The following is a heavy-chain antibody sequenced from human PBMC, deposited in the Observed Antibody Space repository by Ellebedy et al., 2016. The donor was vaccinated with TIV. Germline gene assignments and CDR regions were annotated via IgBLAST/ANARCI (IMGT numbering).Heavy chain of an antibody. CDR2: ISGSASNT. Sequence: PGGSLRLSCTTSGFTFNDHAMGWVRRAPGKGLQWVSTISGSASNTLYADSVQGRFIISNDWTRNTLYLQMTSLRADDTAIHYCARVKSTSWYSHFDHWGQGTLVAVSS. D-gene: IGHD6-19*01. CDR1: GFTFNDHA. J-gene: IGHJ4*02. V-gene: IGHV3-23*01. CDR3: ARVKSTSWYSHFDH.